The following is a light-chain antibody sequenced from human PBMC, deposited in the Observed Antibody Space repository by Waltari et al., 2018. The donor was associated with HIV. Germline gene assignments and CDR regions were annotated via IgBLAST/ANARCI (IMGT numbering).Light chain of an antibody. J-gene: IGLJ2*01. Sequence: QSALTQPPSASGSPGQSVTISCTGTSSDVGRFNSVSWYQQHPGKAPKLVIYEVSKWPSGVPHRFSGSQSGNTASLTVSDLQAEDEADYYCSSYAGSNNLVFGGGTKLTVL. V-gene: IGLV2-8*01. CDR1: SSDVGRFNS. CDR3: SSYAGSNNLV. CDR2: EVS.